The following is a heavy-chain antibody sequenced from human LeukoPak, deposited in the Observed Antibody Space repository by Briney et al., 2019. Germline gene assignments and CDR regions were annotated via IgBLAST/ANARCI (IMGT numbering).Heavy chain of an antibody. J-gene: IGHJ4*02. D-gene: IGHD3-22*01. CDR1: GGSISSYY. Sequence: SETLSLTCTVSGGSISSYYWSWIRQPPGKGLEWIGYIYYSGSTNYNPSLKSRVTISVDTSKNQFSLKLSSVTAADTAVYYCARNRYYYDSSGYLRDYFDYWGQGTLVTVSS. CDR3: ARNRYYYDSSGYLRDYFDY. V-gene: IGHV4-59*12. CDR2: IYYSGST.